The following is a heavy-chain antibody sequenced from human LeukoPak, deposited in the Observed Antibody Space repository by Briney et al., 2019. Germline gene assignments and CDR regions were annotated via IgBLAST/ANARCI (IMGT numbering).Heavy chain of an antibody. Sequence: GGSLRPSCAASGFTFSSYAMHWVRQAPGKGLEWVAVISYDGSNKYYADSVKGRFTISRDNSKNTLYLQMNSLRAEDTAVYYCARDLGIALDYWGQGTLVTVSS. CDR1: GFTFSSYA. D-gene: IGHD6-13*01. CDR3: ARDLGIALDY. CDR2: ISYDGSNK. V-gene: IGHV3-30*04. J-gene: IGHJ4*02.